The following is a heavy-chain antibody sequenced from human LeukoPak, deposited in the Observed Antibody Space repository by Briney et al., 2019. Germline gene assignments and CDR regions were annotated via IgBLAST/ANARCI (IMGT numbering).Heavy chain of an antibody. CDR2: IYFSGST. Sequence: SETLSLTCTVSGGSISSYYWSWIRQPPGKGLEWIGYIYFSGSTDYNPSLKSRVTISVDTSKNQFSLKVSSVTAADTAVYYCARANAVTAIDYWGQGTLVTVSS. CDR1: GGSISSYY. V-gene: IGHV4-59*01. CDR3: ARANAVTAIDY. J-gene: IGHJ4*02. D-gene: IGHD2-21*02.